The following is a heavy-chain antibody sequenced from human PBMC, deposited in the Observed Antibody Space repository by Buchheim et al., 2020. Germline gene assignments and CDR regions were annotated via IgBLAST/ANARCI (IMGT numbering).Heavy chain of an antibody. CDR1: GGSISTYY. CDR2: ISYSGST. D-gene: IGHD1-1*01. J-gene: IGHJ6*02. Sequence: QVQLLESGPGLVQPSETLSLTCSVSGGSISTYYWSWIRQPPGKGLEWIGYISYSGSTNYNPSLKSRVTISLGTSKNQFSLKLNSVTAADTAVYYCARDRGSRAPYQLYYYYGMDVWGQGTT. V-gene: IGHV4-59*01. CDR3: ARDRGSRAPYQLYYYYGMDV.